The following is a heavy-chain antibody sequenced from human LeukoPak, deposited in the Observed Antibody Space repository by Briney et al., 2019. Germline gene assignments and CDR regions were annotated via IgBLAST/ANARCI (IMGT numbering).Heavy chain of an antibody. V-gene: IGHV5-51*01. CDR3: ARSAGYYNEAIDY. D-gene: IGHD3-10*01. CDR2: IYPGDSDT. Sequence: PGASLKISCKGSGYSFTSYWIGWVRQMPGKGLEGMGIIYPGDSDTRYSPSFQGQVTISADTSISTAYLQWSSLKASDTAMYYCARSAGYYNEAIDYWGQGTLVTVSS. CDR1: GYSFTSYW. J-gene: IGHJ4*02.